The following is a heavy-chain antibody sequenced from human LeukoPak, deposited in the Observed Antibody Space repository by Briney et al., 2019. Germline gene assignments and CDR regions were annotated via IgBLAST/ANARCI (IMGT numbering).Heavy chain of an antibody. CDR2: IYWDDDK. CDR1: GFSLSTSGVG. Sequence: KESGPTLVNPTQTLTLTCTFSGFSLSTSGVGVGWIRQPPGKALEWLALIYWDDDKRYSPSLKRRLTISKDTSKNQVVLTMTNMDPVDTATYYCARRDRYGSRIALLFDYWGQGTLVTVSS. D-gene: IGHD5-18*01. CDR3: ARRDRYGSRIALLFDY. V-gene: IGHV2-5*02. J-gene: IGHJ4*02.